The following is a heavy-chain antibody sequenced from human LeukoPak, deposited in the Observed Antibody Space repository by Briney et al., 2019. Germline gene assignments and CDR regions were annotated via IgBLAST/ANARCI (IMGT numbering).Heavy chain of an antibody. D-gene: IGHD3-3*01. J-gene: IGHJ1*01. Sequence: VGSLRLSCEVSGFPVRSRYMTWVRQPPGKGLERVAVIYSAGTAYHIDSVKGRFTISRDISKSTMYLEMNNLRVEDTATYYCASLEGGPSDGRWGQGTLVIVSS. V-gene: IGHV3-53*01. CDR2: IYSAGTA. CDR1: GFPVRSRY. CDR3: ASLEGGPSDGR.